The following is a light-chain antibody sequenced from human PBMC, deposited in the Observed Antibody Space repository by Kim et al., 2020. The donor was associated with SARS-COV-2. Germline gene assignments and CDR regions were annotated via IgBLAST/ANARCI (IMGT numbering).Light chain of an antibody. Sequence: PGEGATLSCRASHSVGISLAWYQQTRGQAPRLLIYDAAIRATGIPDRFSGSGSGTDFTLTISGLEPEDFAVYYCHQYGDSPSFGQGTRLEIK. V-gene: IGKV3-20*01. CDR2: DAA. CDR1: HSVGIS. CDR3: HQYGDSPS. J-gene: IGKJ5*01.